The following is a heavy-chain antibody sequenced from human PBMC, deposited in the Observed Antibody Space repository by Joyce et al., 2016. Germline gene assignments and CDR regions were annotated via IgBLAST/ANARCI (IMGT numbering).Heavy chain of an antibody. V-gene: IGHV3-74*01. CDR1: GFTFSNYW. D-gene: IGHD4-23*01. Sequence: EVQLVESGGTLVQPGGSLRLSCAASGFTFSNYWMHWVRQAPGKGLVWVSRINHAGTNIEYATSVKGRFTISSDTAKNTLYLQMNSLRAEDTAMYYCVRVGISGGNDDVDFWGQGTLVTVSS. CDR2: INHAGTNI. J-gene: IGHJ4*02. CDR3: VRVGISGGNDDVDF.